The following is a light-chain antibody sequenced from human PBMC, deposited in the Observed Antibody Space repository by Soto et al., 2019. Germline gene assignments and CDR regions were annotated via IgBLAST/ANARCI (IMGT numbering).Light chain of an antibody. J-gene: IGKJ4*01. CDR2: GAS. CDR1: QGIGNT. Sequence: EIVMTQSPATLSVSPGERATLSCRASQGIGNTLAWYQQKPGQTPRLLFYGASTRATGIPARFSGSGSGTEFTLTITSLQSEDFAVYYCQRYNNWPLAFGGGTRVEIK. CDR3: QRYNNWPLA. V-gene: IGKV3-15*01.